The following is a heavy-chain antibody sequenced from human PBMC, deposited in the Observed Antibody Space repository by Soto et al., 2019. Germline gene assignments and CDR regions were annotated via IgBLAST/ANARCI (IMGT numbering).Heavy chain of an antibody. D-gene: IGHD3-10*01. CDR3: ARGGALWFGELFHYYGMDV. CDR2: ISSSSSYI. CDR1: GFTFSSYG. J-gene: IGHJ6*02. Sequence: PGGSLRLSCAASGFTFSSYGMNWVRQAPGKGLEWVSSISSSSSYIYYADSVKGRFTISRDNAKNSLYLQMNSLRAEDTAVYYCARGGALWFGELFHYYGMDVWGQGTTVTVSS. V-gene: IGHV3-21*01.